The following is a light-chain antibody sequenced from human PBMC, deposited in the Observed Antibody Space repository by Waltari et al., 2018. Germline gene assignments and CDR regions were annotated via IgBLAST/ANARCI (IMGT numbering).Light chain of an antibody. Sequence: DIVMTQSPDSLVVSLGERATINCKSSQSVLYSSDNKNYLAWYQQKPGQPPKLLFYWASTRESGVPDRFSGSGSGTDFTLTISSLQADDVAVYYCQQHYTTPFTFGPGTTVDIK. V-gene: IGKV4-1*01. J-gene: IGKJ3*01. CDR1: QSVLYSSDNKNY. CDR3: QQHYTTPFT. CDR2: WAS.